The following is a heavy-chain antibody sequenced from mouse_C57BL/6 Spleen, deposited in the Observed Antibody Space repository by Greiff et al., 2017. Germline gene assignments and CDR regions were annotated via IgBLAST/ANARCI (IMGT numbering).Heavy chain of an antibody. J-gene: IGHJ1*03. D-gene: IGHD1-1*01. CDR2: ISNLAYSI. V-gene: IGHV5-15*01. Sequence: EVKLVESGGGLVQPGGSLKLSCAASGFTFSDYGMAWVRQAPRKGPEWVAFISNLAYSIYYADTVTGRFTISRENAKNTLYLEMSSLRSEDTAMYYCARHTDYGSGYGYFDVWGTGTTVTVSS. CDR3: ARHTDYGSGYGYFDV. CDR1: GFTFSDYG.